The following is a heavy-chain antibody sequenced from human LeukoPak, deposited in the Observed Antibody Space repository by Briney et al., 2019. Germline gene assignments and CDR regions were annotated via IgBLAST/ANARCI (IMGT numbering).Heavy chain of an antibody. CDR3: ARQSGEWLRLFDY. Sequence: PSETLSLTCTVSGGSISSSSYYWGWIRQPPGKGLEWIGSIYYSGSTYYNPSLKSRVTISVDTSKNQFSLKLSSVTAADTAVYYCARQSGEWLRLFDYWGQGILVTVSS. CDR1: GGSISSSSYY. V-gene: IGHV4-39*01. D-gene: IGHD5-12*01. J-gene: IGHJ4*02. CDR2: IYYSGST.